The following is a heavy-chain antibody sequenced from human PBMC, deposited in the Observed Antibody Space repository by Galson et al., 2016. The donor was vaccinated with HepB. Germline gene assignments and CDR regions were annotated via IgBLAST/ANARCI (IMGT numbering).Heavy chain of an antibody. Sequence: SVQVSCKASGYSFTHYAIHWVRQAPGQRLEWMGWINPGNGNTKYSEKFQGRVTITRDTSANTDYLELISLRSEDTAVYYCARDPGGSSNRFDSWGQGTLVTVSS. J-gene: IGHJ4*02. CDR3: ARDPGGSSNRFDS. CDR1: GYSFTHYA. V-gene: IGHV1-3*01. D-gene: IGHD1-26*01. CDR2: INPGNGNT.